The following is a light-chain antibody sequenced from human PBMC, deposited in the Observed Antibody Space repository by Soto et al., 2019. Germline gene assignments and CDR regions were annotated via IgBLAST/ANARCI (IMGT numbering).Light chain of an antibody. CDR1: QSVSSSY. J-gene: IGKJ5*01. CDR2: DAS. V-gene: IGKV3D-20*02. Sequence: EIVLTQSPATLSLSPGERATLSCGASQSVSSSYLAWYQQKPGLAPRLLIYDASSRATGIPARFSGSGSGTDFTLTISSLEPEDFAVYYCQQRSNWPPITFGQGTRLEI. CDR3: QQRSNWPPIT.